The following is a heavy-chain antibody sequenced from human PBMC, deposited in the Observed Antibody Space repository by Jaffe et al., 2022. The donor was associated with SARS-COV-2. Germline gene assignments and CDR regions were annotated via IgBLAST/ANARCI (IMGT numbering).Heavy chain of an antibody. CDR1: GFTFTSSA. D-gene: IGHD5-18*01. J-gene: IGHJ6*03. Sequence: QMQLVQSGPEVKKPGTSVKVSCKASGFTFTSSAVQWVRQARGQRLEWIGWIVVGSGNTNYAQKFQERVTITRDMSTSTAYMELSSLRSEDTAVYYCAAVGDSPLGYYYMDVWGKGTTVTVSS. V-gene: IGHV1-58*01. CDR3: AAVGDSPLGYYYMDV. CDR2: IVVGSGNT.